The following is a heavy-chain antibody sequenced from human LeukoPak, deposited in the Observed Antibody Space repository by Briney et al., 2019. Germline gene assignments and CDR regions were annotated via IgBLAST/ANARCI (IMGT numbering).Heavy chain of an antibody. D-gene: IGHD3-3*01. Sequence: GASVKVSCKASGYTFTSYGISWVRQAPGQGLEWMGWTSAYNGNTNYAQKLQGRATMTTDTSTSTAYMELRSLRSDDTAVYYCARDLWITIFGVVISSGDWFDPWGQGTLVTVSS. J-gene: IGHJ5*02. CDR1: GYTFTSYG. CDR3: ARDLWITIFGVVISSGDWFDP. V-gene: IGHV1-18*01. CDR2: TSAYNGNT.